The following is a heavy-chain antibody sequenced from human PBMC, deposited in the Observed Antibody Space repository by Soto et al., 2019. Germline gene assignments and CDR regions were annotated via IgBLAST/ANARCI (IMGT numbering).Heavy chain of an antibody. V-gene: IGHV1-3*01. D-gene: IGHD6-19*01. J-gene: IGHJ3*02. Sequence: VKVSCKASGYTFTKYSIHWLRQAPGQIQAPGQRLEWMGWIHAGNGDIKYSENFQGRVTITRDTSASTAYMELSRLRSDDTAVYYCARGGTKSPGIAVAGTPTIENDAFDIWGQGTMVTVSS. CDR3: ARGGTKSPGIAVAGTPTIENDAFDI. CDR1: GYTFTKYS. CDR2: IHAGNGDI.